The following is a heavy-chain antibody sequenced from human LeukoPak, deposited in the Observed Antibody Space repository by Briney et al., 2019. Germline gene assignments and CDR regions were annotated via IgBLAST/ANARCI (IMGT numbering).Heavy chain of an antibody. CDR3: ARGYYDSSGTDY. CDR1: GYTFTGYY. D-gene: IGHD3-22*01. V-gene: IGHV1-2*02. J-gene: IGHJ4*02. CDR2: INPNSGGT. Sequence: ASVKVSCKASGYTFTGYYMHWVRQAPGQGLEWMGWINPNSGGTNYAQKFQGRVTMTRDTSISTAYMELSRLRSEDTAVYYCARGYYDSSGTDYWGQGTLVTVSS.